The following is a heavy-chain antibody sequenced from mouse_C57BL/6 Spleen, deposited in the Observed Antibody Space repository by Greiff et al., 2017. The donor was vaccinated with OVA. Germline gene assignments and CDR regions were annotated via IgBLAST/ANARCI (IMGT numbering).Heavy chain of an antibody. CDR2: IDPEDGET. D-gene: IGHD1-1*01. CDR1: GFNIKDYY. V-gene: IGHV14-2*01. Sequence: EVKLMESGAELVKPGASVKLSCTASGFNIKDYYMHWVKQRTEQGLEWIGRIDPEDGETKYAPKFQGKATITADTSSNTAYLQLSSLTSEDTAVYYCARREGITTVVYFDYWGQGTTLTVSS. J-gene: IGHJ2*01. CDR3: ARREGITTVVYFDY.